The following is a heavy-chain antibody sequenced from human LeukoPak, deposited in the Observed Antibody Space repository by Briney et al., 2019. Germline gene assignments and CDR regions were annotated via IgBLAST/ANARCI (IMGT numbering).Heavy chain of an antibody. V-gene: IGHV3-30*02. CDR1: GFTFSSYG. J-gene: IGHJ5*02. CDR2: IRFDGSNK. Sequence: GGSLRLSCAASGFTFSSYGMHWVRQAPGKGLEWVAFIRFDGSNKYYADSVKGRFTISRDNSKNTLYLQMNSLRAEDTAVHYCAKDIEAYCGNDCLNWFDPWGQGTLVTVSS. D-gene: IGHD2-21*01. CDR3: AKDIEAYCGNDCLNWFDP.